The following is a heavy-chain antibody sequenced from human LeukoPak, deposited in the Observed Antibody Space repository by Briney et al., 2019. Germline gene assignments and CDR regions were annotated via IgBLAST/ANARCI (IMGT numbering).Heavy chain of an antibody. D-gene: IGHD3-9*01. CDR1: VFTFSSYS. Sequence: PGGSLRLSCAASVFTFSSYSMNWVRQAPGKGLEWVSSISSSSSYIYYADSVKGRFTISRDNAKNSLYLQMNSLRAEDTAVYYCARDTGDYDILTGYQGDYYYYGMDVWGQGTTVTVSS. V-gene: IGHV3-21*01. J-gene: IGHJ6*02. CDR2: ISSSSSYI. CDR3: ARDTGDYDILTGYQGDYYYYGMDV.